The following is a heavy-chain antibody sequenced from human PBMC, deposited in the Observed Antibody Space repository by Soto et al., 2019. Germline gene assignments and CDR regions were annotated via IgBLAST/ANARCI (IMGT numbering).Heavy chain of an antibody. CDR3: ARTYYYDSSGCWSFEY. V-gene: IGHV3-30-3*01. J-gene: IGHJ4*02. CDR2: ISYDGSNK. CDR1: GFTFSSYA. D-gene: IGHD3-22*01. Sequence: GGSLRLSCATSGFTFSSYAMRWVRQAPGKGLEWVAVISYDGSNKYYADSVKGRFTISRDNSKNTLYLQMNSLRAEDTAVYYCARTYYYDSSGCWSFEYWGQGTLVTVSS.